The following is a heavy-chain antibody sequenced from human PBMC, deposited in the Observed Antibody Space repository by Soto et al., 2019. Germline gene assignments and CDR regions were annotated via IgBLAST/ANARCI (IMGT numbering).Heavy chain of an antibody. CDR2: IYYSGST. V-gene: IGHV4-39*01. CDR3: ARHGGNRPLSYFDY. J-gene: IGHJ4*02. D-gene: IGHD3-16*01. Sequence: SETLSLTCTVSGGSISSSSYYWGWIRQPPGKGLEWIGSIYYSGSTYYNPSLKSRVTISVDTSKNQFSLKLSSVTAADTAVYYCARHGGNRPLSYFDYWGQGTLVTVSS. CDR1: GGSISSSSYY.